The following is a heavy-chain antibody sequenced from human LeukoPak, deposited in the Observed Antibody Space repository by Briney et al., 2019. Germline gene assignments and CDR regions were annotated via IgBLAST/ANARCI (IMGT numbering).Heavy chain of an antibody. Sequence: ASVKVSCKASGYTFTGYYMHWVRQAPGQGLEWMGWINPNSGGTSYAQKFQGRATMTRDTSINTAYMELSGLRTDDTAVYYCAKGVSSAMIADYWGQGTLVTVSS. J-gene: IGHJ4*02. D-gene: IGHD3-22*01. CDR2: INPNSGGT. V-gene: IGHV1-2*02. CDR1: GYTFTGYY. CDR3: AKGVSSAMIADY.